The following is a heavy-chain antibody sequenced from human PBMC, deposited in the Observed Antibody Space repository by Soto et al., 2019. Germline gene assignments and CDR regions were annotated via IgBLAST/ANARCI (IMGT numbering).Heavy chain of an antibody. CDR1: GFTFSSYS. Sequence: GSLRLSCAASGFTFSSYSMNWVRQAPGKGLEWVSSISSSSSYIYYADSVKGRFTISRDNAKNSLYLQMNSLRAEDTAVYYCARAPITMVRGAPPGGFDYWGQGTLVTVSS. D-gene: IGHD3-10*01. V-gene: IGHV3-21*01. J-gene: IGHJ4*02. CDR3: ARAPITMVRGAPPGGFDY. CDR2: ISSSSSYI.